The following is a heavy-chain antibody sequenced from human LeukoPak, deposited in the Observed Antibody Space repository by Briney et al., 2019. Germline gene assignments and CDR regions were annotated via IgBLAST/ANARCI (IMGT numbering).Heavy chain of an antibody. V-gene: IGHV4-38-2*02. CDR1: GYSISSGYY. CDR2: IYHSGST. CDR3: ARDARIVVVPAAILPGPGYMDV. J-gene: IGHJ6*03. D-gene: IGHD2-2*01. Sequence: SETLSLTCTVSGYSISSGYYWGWIRQPPGKGLEWIGSIYHSGSTYYNPSLKSRVTISVDTSRNQFSLQLSSVTAADTAVYYCARDARIVVVPAAILPGPGYMDVWGKGTTVTVAS.